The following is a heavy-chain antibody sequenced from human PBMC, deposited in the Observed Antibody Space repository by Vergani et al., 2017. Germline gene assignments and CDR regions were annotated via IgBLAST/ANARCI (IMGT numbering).Heavy chain of an antibody. CDR3: ARVETKLRFLEWLSYYYMDV. Sequence: QVQLVQSGAEVKTPGASVKVSCKASGYTFTSYGISWVRQAPGQGLEWMGWISAYNGNTNYAQKLQGRVTMTTDTSTSTAYMELRSLRSDDTAVYYCARVETKLRFLEWLSYYYMDVWGKGTTVTVSS. V-gene: IGHV1-18*01. J-gene: IGHJ6*03. D-gene: IGHD3-3*01. CDR1: GYTFTSYG. CDR2: ISAYNGNT.